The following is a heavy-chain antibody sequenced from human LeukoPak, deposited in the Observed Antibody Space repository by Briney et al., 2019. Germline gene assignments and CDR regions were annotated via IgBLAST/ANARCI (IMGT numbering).Heavy chain of an antibody. Sequence: GGSLRLSCAASGFTFSSYEMNWVRQAPGKGLEWVSYISGSGTRIYYADYVKGRFTISRDNAKNSLYLQMNSLRAEDTAVYHCARETRDGYNPDYWGQGTLVTVSS. CDR3: ARETRDGYNPDY. V-gene: IGHV3-48*03. CDR2: ISGSGTRI. J-gene: IGHJ4*02. CDR1: GFTFSSYE. D-gene: IGHD5-24*01.